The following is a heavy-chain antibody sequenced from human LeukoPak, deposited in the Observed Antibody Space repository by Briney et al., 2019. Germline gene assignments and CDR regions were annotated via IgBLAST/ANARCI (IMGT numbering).Heavy chain of an antibody. J-gene: IGHJ4*02. CDR3: ARASSSIDY. CDR1: GGSISSGSYY. V-gene: IGHV4-61*02. D-gene: IGHD6-6*01. CDR2: IYTSGST. Sequence: SENLSLTCTVSGGSISSGSYYWSWIRQPAGKGLEWIGRIYTSGSTNYNPSLKSRVTISVDTSKNQFSLKLSSVTAADTAVYYCARASSSIDYWGQGTLVTVSS.